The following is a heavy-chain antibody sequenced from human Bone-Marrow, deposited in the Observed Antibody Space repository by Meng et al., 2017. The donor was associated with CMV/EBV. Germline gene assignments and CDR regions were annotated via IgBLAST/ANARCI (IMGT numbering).Heavy chain of an antibody. D-gene: IGHD6-13*01. Sequence: GESLKISCKGSGYGFTSYWLGWVRQMPGKGLEWMGIIFPGDSDSRYSPSFQGQVTISADKSISTAYLQWSSLKASDTAMYYCARLAAHWGIADLDYWGQGTLVTVSS. CDR2: IFPGDSDS. CDR1: GYGFTSYW. J-gene: IGHJ4*02. V-gene: IGHV5-51*01. CDR3: ARLAAHWGIADLDY.